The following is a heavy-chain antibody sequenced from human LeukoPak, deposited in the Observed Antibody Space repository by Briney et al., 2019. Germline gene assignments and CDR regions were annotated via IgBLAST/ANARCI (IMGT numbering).Heavy chain of an antibody. CDR3: ARGADITIFGVVNLGWFDP. Sequence: GASVKVSCKASGGTFSSYAISWVRQAPGQGLEWMGGIIPIFGTANYAQKFQGRVTITTDESTSTAYMELSSLRSEDTAVYYCARGADITIFGVVNLGWFDPWGQGTQVTVSS. D-gene: IGHD3-3*01. V-gene: IGHV1-69*05. CDR1: GGTFSSYA. CDR2: IIPIFGTA. J-gene: IGHJ5*02.